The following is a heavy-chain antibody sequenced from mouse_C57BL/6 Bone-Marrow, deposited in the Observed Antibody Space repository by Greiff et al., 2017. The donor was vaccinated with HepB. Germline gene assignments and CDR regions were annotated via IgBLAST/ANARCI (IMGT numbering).Heavy chain of an antibody. D-gene: IGHD2-2*01. CDR3: ARKASTMVTTLWYFDV. V-gene: IGHV1-69*01. CDR2: IDPSDSYT. J-gene: IGHJ1*03. CDR1: GYTFTSYW. Sequence: QVQLQQPGAELVMPGASVKLSCKASGYTFTSYWMHWVKQRPGQGLEWIGEIDPSDSYTKYNQKFKGKSTLTVDKSSSTAYMQLSSLTSEDSAVYYCARKASTMVTTLWYFDVWGTGTTVTVSS.